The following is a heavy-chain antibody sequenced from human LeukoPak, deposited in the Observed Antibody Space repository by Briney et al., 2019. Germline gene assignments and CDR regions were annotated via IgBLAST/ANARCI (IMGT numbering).Heavy chain of an antibody. CDR2: INPSGGST. CDR1: GYTFTSYY. J-gene: IGHJ6*02. CDR3: AREGDGSGSPWYGMDV. Sequence: GASEKVSCKASGYTFTSYYMHWVRQAPGQGLEWMGIINPSGGSTSYAQKFQGRVTMTRDTSTSTVYMELSSPRSEDTAVYYCAREGDGSGSPWYGMDVWGQGTTVTVSS. D-gene: IGHD3-10*01. V-gene: IGHV1-46*01.